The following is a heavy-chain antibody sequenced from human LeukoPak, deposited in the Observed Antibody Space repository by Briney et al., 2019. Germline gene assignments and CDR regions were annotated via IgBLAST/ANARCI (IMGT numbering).Heavy chain of an antibody. CDR1: GYTFTGYY. CDR3: ARDHTVVTPEDAFDI. J-gene: IGHJ3*02. V-gene: IGHV1-2*02. CDR2: INPNSGGT. D-gene: IGHD4-23*01. Sequence: GASVKVSCKASGYTFTGYYMHWVRQAPGQGLEWMGWINPNSGGTNYAQKFQGRVTMTRDTSISTAYMELSRLRSDDTAVYYCARDHTVVTPEDAFDIWGQGTMVTVSS.